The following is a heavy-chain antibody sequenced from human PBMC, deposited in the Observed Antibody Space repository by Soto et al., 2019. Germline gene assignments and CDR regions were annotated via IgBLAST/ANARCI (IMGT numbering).Heavy chain of an antibody. D-gene: IGHD5-12*01. CDR1: GFTFDDYA. CDR2: ISWNSGSI. CDR3: AKDGKNSGYDVPDLNFDY. V-gene: IGHV3-9*01. J-gene: IGHJ4*02. Sequence: PGGSLRLSCAASGFTFDDYAMHWVRQAPGKGLEWVSGISWNSGSIGYADSVKGRFTISRDNAKNSLYLQMNSLRAEDTALYYCAKDGKNSGYDVPDLNFDYWGQGTLVTVSS.